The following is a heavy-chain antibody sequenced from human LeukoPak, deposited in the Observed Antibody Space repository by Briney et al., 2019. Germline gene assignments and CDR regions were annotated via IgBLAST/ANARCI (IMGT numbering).Heavy chain of an antibody. CDR3: AHGFLEWLFDY. CDR1: GGSLSSSSYY. D-gene: IGHD3-3*01. V-gene: IGHV4-39*05. CDR2: IYYSGST. J-gene: IGHJ4*02. Sequence: SGTPSLPCPVSGGSLSSSSYYWGWVRPPPGEGVGWIGSIYYSGSTYYNPSLKSRVTISVDTSKNQFSLKLSSVTAADTAVYYCAHGFLEWLFDYWGQGTQVTVSS.